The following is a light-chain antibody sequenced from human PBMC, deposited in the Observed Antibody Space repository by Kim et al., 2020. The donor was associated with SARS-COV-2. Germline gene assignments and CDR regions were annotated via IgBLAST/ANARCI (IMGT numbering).Light chain of an antibody. CDR1: KIEVKS. CDR2: YDS. Sequence: SYELTQPPSVSVAPGKAATITCGGHKIEVKSVHWYQQKPGQAPVLVIHYDSDRPSGIPERFSGSKSGNAATLTISRAEAGDEADYYCQVFASSSDQYVVFGGGTKLTVL. V-gene: IGLV3-21*04. CDR3: QVFASSSDQYVV. J-gene: IGLJ2*01.